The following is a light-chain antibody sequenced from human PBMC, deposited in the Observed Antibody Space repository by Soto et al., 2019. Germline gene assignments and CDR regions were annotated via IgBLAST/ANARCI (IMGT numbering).Light chain of an antibody. Sequence: SVLTQPPSASGSPGQSVTISCTGTSSDVGGYNYVSWYQQHPGKAPKLMIYEVSKRPSGLPDRFSGSKSGNTASLTVSGLQAEDEADYYCSSYVGSNNFVFGTGTKVTVL. V-gene: IGLV2-8*01. J-gene: IGLJ1*01. CDR3: SSYVGSNNFV. CDR2: EVS. CDR1: SSDVGGYNY.